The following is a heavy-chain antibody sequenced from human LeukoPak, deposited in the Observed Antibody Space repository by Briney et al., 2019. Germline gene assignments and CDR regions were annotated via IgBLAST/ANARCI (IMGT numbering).Heavy chain of an antibody. D-gene: IGHD3-16*01. Sequence: HPGGSLRLSCAASGFTFSSYAMSWVRQAPGKGLEWVSGVSGSGGSTYYADSVKGRFTISRDNSKNTLYLQMNSLRAEDTAVYYCAKGPTRGAAFDIWGQGTMVTVSS. CDR1: GFTFSSYA. CDR2: VSGSGGST. V-gene: IGHV3-23*01. J-gene: IGHJ3*02. CDR3: AKGPTRGAAFDI.